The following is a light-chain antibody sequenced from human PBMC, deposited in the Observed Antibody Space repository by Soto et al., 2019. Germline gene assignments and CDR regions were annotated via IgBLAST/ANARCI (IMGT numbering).Light chain of an antibody. CDR2: YDD. CDR1: SSNIGNNA. CDR3: AAWDDSLNAVV. J-gene: IGLJ2*01. V-gene: IGLV1-36*01. Sequence: QSVLTQPPSVSEAPRQRVTISCSGSSSNIGNNAVNWYQQLPGKAPKLLIYYDDLLPSGVSDRFSVSKSGTSASLAISGLQSEDEADYYCAAWDDSLNAVVFGGGTKVTVL.